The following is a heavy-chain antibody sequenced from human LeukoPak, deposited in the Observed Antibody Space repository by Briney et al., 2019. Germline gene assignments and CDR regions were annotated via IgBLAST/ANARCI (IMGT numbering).Heavy chain of an antibody. CDR1: GYTFTSYY. D-gene: IGHD3-10*01. CDR2: INPSGGST. V-gene: IGHV1-46*01. CDR3: ASSGTYYYGPGSLDY. Sequence: ASVKVSCKASGYTFTSYYMHWVRQAPGQGLEWMGIINPSGGSTSYAQKFQGRVTMTRDTSTSTVYMELSSLRSEDTAVYYCASSGTYYYGPGSLDYWGQGTLVTVSS. J-gene: IGHJ4*02.